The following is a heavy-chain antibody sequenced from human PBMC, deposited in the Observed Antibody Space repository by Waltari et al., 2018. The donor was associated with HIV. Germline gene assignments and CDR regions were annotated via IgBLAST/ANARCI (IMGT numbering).Heavy chain of an antibody. CDR2: ISWDGGTT. J-gene: IGHJ4*02. CDR3: AKVSLARMTTVITTFDY. Sequence: EVQLVESGGLVVQPGGSLRLSCAASGFTFDAYTMHWVRQAPGKGLEWLSLISWDGGTTYYADSVMGRFTISRDNNKKSLYLQMTSLTSDDTATYYCAKVSLARMTTVITTFDYWGQGTLVTVSS. V-gene: IGHV3-43*01. D-gene: IGHD3-10*01. CDR1: GFTFDAYT.